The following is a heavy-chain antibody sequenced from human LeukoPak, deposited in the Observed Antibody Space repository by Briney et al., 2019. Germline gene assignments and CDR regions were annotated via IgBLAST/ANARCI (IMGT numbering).Heavy chain of an antibody. D-gene: IGHD1-26*01. V-gene: IGHV3-21*01. J-gene: IGHJ6*03. CDR3: ARDWSGSYASYHYYMDV. CDR2: ISSTGNYI. Sequence: GGSLRLSCTASGFTFAYYVMNWVRQAPGKGLEWVASISSTGNYINYADSLKGRLTISRDNANNSLSLQMNSLRAEDTAVYYCARDWSGSYASYHYYMDVWGKGTTVTVSS. CDR1: GFTFAYYV.